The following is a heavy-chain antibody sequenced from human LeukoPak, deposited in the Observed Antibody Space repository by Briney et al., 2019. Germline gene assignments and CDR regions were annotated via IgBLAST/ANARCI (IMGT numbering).Heavy chain of an antibody. CDR1: GFTFSDYW. V-gene: IGHV3-7*01. CDR2: INQDGSGE. J-gene: IGHJ3*02. CDR3: ARNAFDI. Sequence: GESLRLSCAASGFTFSDYWMSWVRQAPGKGLEWVANINQDGSGEAYVDSVKGRFTISRDNARNSLYLQMSNLRAEDTAVYYCARNAFDIWGQGTMVIVSS.